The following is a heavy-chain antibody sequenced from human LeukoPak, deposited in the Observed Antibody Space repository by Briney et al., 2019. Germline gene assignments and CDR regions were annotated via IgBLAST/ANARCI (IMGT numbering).Heavy chain of an antibody. Sequence: GGSLRLSCAASGFTFSDYYMSWIRQAPGKGLEWVSYISSRGDTIYYTDFVKGRFTISRDNAKNSLYLQMNSLRAEDTAVYYCARTGGPQLWLTWGQGTLVTVSS. CDR3: ARTGGPQLWLT. J-gene: IGHJ5*02. D-gene: IGHD5-18*01. CDR2: ISSRGDTI. CDR1: GFTFSDYY. V-gene: IGHV3-11*04.